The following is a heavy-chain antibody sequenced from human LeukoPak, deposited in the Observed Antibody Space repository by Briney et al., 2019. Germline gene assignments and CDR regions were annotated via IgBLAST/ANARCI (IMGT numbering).Heavy chain of an antibody. CDR2: IIPILGIA. D-gene: IGHD2-2*02. J-gene: IGHJ4*02. CDR3: ASSCSSTRCYTVSDY. V-gene: IGHV1-69*04. CDR1: GGTFSSYA. Sequence: ASVKVSCKASGGTFSSYAISWVRQAPGQGLEWMGRIIPILGIANYAQKFQGRVTITADKSTSTAYMELSRLRSEDTAVYYCASSCSSTRCYTVSDYWGQGTLVTVSS.